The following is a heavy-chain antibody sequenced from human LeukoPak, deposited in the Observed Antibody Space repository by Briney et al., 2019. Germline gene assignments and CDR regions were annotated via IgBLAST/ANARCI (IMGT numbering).Heavy chain of an antibody. CDR1: GDPISSYGDY. CDR2: VYYSGST. D-gene: IGHD5-12*01. Sequence: PSETLSLTCTVSGDPISSYGDYSISKWPWIGQPPGKGLEWVGYVYYSGSTNYNPSLKSRVAISVDTSKNQFSLKLTSVTAADTAVYYCAREYSGFDYWGQGTLVTVSS. J-gene: IGHJ4*02. CDR3: AREYSGFDY. V-gene: IGHV4-61*08.